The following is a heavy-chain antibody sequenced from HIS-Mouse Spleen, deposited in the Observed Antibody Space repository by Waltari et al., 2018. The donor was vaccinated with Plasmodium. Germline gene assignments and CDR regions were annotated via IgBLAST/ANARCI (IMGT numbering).Heavy chain of an antibody. CDR2: INPKRGGT. V-gene: IGHV1-2*02. CDR1: GYTFTGYY. J-gene: IGHJ4*02. Sequence: QVQLVQSGAEVKKPGASVKVSCKASGYTFTGYYMHWVRQAPGQGLEWMGGINPKRGGTNYAQKFQGRGTMTRDTSISTAYMELSRLRSDDTAVYYCARDLAAAGHFDYWGQGTLVTVSS. CDR3: ARDLAAAGHFDY. D-gene: IGHD6-13*01.